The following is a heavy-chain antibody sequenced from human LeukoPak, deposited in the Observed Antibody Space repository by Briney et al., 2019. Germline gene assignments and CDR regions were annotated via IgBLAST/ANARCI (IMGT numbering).Heavy chain of an antibody. CDR1: GFTFSSYT. J-gene: IGHJ4*02. CDR2: ISSSSSYI. V-gene: IGHV3-21*01. CDR3: ARAGRARSYYFDY. Sequence: PGGSLRLSCAASGFTFSSYTMNWVRQAPGKGLEWVSSISSSSSYIYYADSVKGRFTISRDNAKNSLYLQMNSLRAEDTAVYYCARAGRARSYYFDYWGQGTLVTVSS. D-gene: IGHD2-15*01.